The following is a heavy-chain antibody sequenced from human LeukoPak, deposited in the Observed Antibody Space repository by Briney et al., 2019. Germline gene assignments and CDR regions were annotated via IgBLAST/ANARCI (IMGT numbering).Heavy chain of an antibody. CDR3: ARGYDSSAYYFFDY. CDR2: IYYSGNT. CDR1: GGSISSYY. V-gene: IGHV4-59*01. J-gene: IGHJ4*02. Sequence: SETLSLTCTISGGSISSYYWSWVRQPPGKGLEWIGYIYYSGNTNYNPSLKSRVTISVDTSKNQFSLKLSSVTAADTAVYYCARGYDSSAYYFFDYWGQGTLVTVSS. D-gene: IGHD3-22*01.